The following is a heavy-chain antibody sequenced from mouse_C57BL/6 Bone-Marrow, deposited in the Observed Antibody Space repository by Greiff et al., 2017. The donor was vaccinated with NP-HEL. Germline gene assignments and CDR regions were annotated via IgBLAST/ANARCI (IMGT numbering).Heavy chain of an antibody. CDR3: ASITTVGFAY. CDR1: GFSLTSYG. D-gene: IGHD1-1*01. Sequence: VKLEESGPGLVAPSQSLSITCTVSGFSLTSYGVDWVRQSPGKGLEWLGVIWGVGSTNYNSALKSRLSISKDNSKSQVFLKMNSLQTDDTAMYYCASITTVGFAYWGQGTLVTVSA. J-gene: IGHJ3*01. V-gene: IGHV2-6*01. CDR2: IWGVGST.